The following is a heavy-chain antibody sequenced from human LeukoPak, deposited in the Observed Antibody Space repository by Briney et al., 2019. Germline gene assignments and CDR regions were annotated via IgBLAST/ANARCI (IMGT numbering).Heavy chain of an antibody. J-gene: IGHJ4*02. CDR2: IRHDGGEK. D-gene: IGHD2-2*01. V-gene: IGHV3-7*05. Sequence: SGGSLRLSCAASGFTFSGYWMNWVRHAPGKRLEWVANIRHDGGEKYFLGSVRGRFTISRDNAKNSLYLQMNSLRAEDTAVYYCAGPTCLRGAYCSTNFWGQGTLVTVSS. CDR1: GFTFSGYW. CDR3: AGPTCLRGAYCSTNF.